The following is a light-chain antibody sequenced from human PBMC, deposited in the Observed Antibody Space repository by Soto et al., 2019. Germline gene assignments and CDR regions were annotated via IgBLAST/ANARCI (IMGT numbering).Light chain of an antibody. V-gene: IGKV3-20*01. CDR3: QQYGSSPWT. CDR2: GAS. CDR1: QTIRSNY. J-gene: IGKJ1*01. Sequence: ETVLTQSPGTLSLSPGERATLSCRASQTIRSNYLAWYRQTPGQAPRLLIYGASNRATGIADRFSGSGSGTDFTLLFSRLEPEDFALYYCQQYGSSPWTFGQGTKVEIK.